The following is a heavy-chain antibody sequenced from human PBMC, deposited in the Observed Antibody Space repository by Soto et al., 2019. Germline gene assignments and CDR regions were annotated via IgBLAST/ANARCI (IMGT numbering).Heavy chain of an antibody. Sequence: QVQLVQSGAEVKKPGSSVKVSCKPSGGTLSSYTISWVRQAPGQGLEWMGGIIPIFGTANYAQKFQGRVTITADESTSTAYMELSSLRSEDTAVYYCARGNHRWLQLWYFDLWGRGTLVTVSS. CDR2: IIPIFGTA. CDR3: ARGNHRWLQLWYFDL. V-gene: IGHV1-69*12. J-gene: IGHJ2*01. D-gene: IGHD5-12*01. CDR1: GGTLSSYT.